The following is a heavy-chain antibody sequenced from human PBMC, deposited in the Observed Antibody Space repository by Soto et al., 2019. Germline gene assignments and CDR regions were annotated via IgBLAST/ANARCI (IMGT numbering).Heavy chain of an antibody. Sequence: PSETLSLTXTVSGGSISSGGYYWSWIRQHPGKGLEWIGYIYYSGSTYYNPSLKSRVTILVDTSYNQFSLKVSSVTAADTAVYYCARAGIQLATVTYFDYWGQGTLVTVSS. CDR1: GGSISSGGYY. V-gene: IGHV4-31*02. CDR3: ARAGIQLATVTYFDY. D-gene: IGHD4-4*01. CDR2: IYYSGST. J-gene: IGHJ4*02.